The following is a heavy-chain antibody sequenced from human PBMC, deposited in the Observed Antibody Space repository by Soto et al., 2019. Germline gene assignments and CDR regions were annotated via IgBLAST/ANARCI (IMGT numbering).Heavy chain of an antibody. CDR1: GFTFKESP. J-gene: IGHJ4*02. V-gene: IGHV3-23*01. CDR2: ISDTGAST. D-gene: IGHD6-25*01. Sequence: GGALRLSCAASGFTFKESPMNWVRQAPGKGLEWVASISDTGASTWYAESVRGRLSISRDNSKNTLYLQMNSLRGEDTALYYCAKGRGSAWAWYFDNWGQGTLVPVYS. CDR3: AKGRGSAWAWYFDN.